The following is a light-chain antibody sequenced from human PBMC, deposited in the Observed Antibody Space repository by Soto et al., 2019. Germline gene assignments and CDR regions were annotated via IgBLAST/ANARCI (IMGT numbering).Light chain of an antibody. V-gene: IGKV1-5*01. CDR1: QSISSY. CDR2: AAS. Sequence: IQITQSPTSLSSSVGNRVTITCLASQSISSYLNWYQQKPGKAPKLLIYAASSLQSGVPSRFSGSGSGTEFTLTISSLQPDDFATYYCQHYNSYSEAFGQGTKVDIK. J-gene: IGKJ1*01. CDR3: QHYNSYSEA.